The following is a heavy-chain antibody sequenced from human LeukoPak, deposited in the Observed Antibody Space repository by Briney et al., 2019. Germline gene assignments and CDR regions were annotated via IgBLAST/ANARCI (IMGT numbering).Heavy chain of an antibody. V-gene: IGHV1-2*02. CDR2: INPYSGDT. D-gene: IGHD3-22*01. CDR1: GYSFTGYY. CDR3: FSDDSSGNFAT. Sequence: ASVKVSCKASGYSFTGYYIHWLREALGQRLEWMGWINPYSGDTNYARKIQGRVTMTRDTSISTAYMELSGLTSDDTSLYYCFSDDSSGNFATWGQGTLVTVSS. J-gene: IGHJ5*02.